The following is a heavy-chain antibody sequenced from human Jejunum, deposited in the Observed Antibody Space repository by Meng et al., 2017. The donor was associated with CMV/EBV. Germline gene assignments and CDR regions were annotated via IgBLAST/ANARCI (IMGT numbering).Heavy chain of an antibody. D-gene: IGHD2-2*02. J-gene: IGHJ4*02. Sequence: SYAMSWVRQAPGKGLECVATITGSAASTYYADSVKGRFTISRDNSKNTLYLQMDSLSAEDTAIYYCAKDRICFGSSCYTGGKFDTWGQGTLVTVSS. V-gene: IGHV3-23*01. CDR3: AKDRICFGSSCYTGGKFDT. CDR2: ITGSAAST. CDR1: SYA.